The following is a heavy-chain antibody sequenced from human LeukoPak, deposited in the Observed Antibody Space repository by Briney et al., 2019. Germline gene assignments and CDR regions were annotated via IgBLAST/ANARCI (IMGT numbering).Heavy chain of an antibody. J-gene: IGHJ4*02. V-gene: IGHV3-21*01. CDR2: INSSGSNK. CDR1: GFTFSSYN. D-gene: IGHD2-15*01. CDR3: ARDQAGRGSYFDY. Sequence: GSLTLSCAASGFTFSSYNRNWVRQAPGKGLEWVSSINSSGSNKYYADPEKGRFTISRDNAKNSLYLHRISPRAEDTAVYYCARDQAGRGSYFDYWGQGTLVTVSS.